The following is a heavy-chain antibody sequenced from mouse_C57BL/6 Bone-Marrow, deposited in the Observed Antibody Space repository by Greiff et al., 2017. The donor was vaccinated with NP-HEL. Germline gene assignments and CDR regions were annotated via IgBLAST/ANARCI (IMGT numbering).Heavy chain of an antibody. CDR2: LSSGGSYT. J-gene: IGHJ3*01. D-gene: IGHD1-1*01. CDR3: SRLGTVVATRFAY. CDR1: GFTFSSYG. V-gene: IGHV5-6*01. Sequence: EVMLVESGGDLVKPGGSLKLSCAASGFTFSSYGMSWVRQTPDKRLEWVATLSSGGSYTYYPARVNGRFTLSRDNAKNTLYLQLSSLKSEDTAMYYCSRLGTVVATRFAYWGQGTLVTVSA.